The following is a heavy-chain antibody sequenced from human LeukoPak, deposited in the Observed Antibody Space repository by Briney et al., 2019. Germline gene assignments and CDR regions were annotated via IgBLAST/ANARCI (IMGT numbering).Heavy chain of an antibody. CDR1: GDSISSGDYY. Sequence: PSETLSLTCTVSGDSISSGDYYWSWIPHPPGKGLEWIGEINHSGSTNYNPSLKSRVTISVDTSKNQFSLKLSSVTAADTAVYYCARGRYEVATKNFDYWGQGTLVTVSS. J-gene: IGHJ4*02. D-gene: IGHD5-12*01. V-gene: IGHV4-34*01. CDR3: ARGRYEVATKNFDY. CDR2: INHSGST.